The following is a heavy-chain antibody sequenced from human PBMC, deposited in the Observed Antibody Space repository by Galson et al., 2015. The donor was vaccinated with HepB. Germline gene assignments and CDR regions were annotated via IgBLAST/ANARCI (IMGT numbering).Heavy chain of an antibody. J-gene: IGHJ4*02. Sequence: SVKVSCKASGYNFAPYGISWVRQAPGQGLEWMGWISSYSGDTKYPQRFQGRVTLTADTSTSTAYMELRSLRSDDTAIYYCVRFMRGTYSDSESFDNWGQGTLVTVSS. CDR2: ISSYSGDT. V-gene: IGHV1-18*04. D-gene: IGHD5-12*01. CDR1: GYNFAPYG. CDR3: VRFMRGTYSDSESFDN.